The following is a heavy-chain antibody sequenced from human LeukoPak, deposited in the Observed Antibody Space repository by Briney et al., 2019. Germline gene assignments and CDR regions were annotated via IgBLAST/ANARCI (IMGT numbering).Heavy chain of an antibody. J-gene: IGHJ4*02. Sequence: PSETLSLTCTVSGGSIGSYYWSWIRQPPGKGLEWIGYIYYSGSTNSGSTNYNPSLKSRVTISVDTSKNQFSLKLSSVTAADTAVYYCATTYYYDSSGYYYDYWGQGTLVTVSS. CDR3: ATTYYYDSSGYYYDY. V-gene: IGHV4-59*12. D-gene: IGHD3-22*01. CDR1: GGSIGSYY. CDR2: IYYSGSTNSGST.